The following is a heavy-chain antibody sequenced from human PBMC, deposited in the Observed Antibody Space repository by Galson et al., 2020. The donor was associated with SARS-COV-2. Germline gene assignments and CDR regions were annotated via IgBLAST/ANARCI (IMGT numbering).Heavy chain of an antibody. CDR3: AKDVGSSGREGWFDP. CDR1: GFTFSSYA. D-gene: IGHD3-22*01. J-gene: IGHJ5*02. V-gene: IGHV3-23*01. Sequence: GESLKISCAASGFTFSSYAMSWVRQAPGKGLEWVSAISGSGGSTYYADSVKGRFTISRDNSKNTLYLQMNSLRAEDTAVYYCAKDVGSSGREGWFDPWGQVTLVTVSS. CDR2: ISGSGGST.